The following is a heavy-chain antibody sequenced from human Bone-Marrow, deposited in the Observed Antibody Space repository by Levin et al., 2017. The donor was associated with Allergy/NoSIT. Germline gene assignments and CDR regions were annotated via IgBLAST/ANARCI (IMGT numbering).Heavy chain of an antibody. CDR1: GYSISSGHY. J-gene: IGHJ4*02. CDR2: MHHNGRF. CDR3: ARGDTTFEF. D-gene: IGHD1-1*01. V-gene: IGHV4-38-2*02. Sequence: PSETLSLTCTVSGYSISSGHYWGWIRQPPGKGLEWIGNMHHNGRFYYNPSLKSRVAISLDTSKNQVSLRLTSVTAADTAVYYCARGDTTFEFWGQGTLVTVSS.